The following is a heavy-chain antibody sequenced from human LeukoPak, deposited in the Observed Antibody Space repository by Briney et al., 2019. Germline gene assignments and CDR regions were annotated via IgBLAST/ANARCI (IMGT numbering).Heavy chain of an antibody. Sequence: GESLKISCQGSGYSITTYWIGWVRQKPGKGLEWLGSIYPGDSVTTYNPSFQGQVTISVDKSISTAYLQWSSLRASDTAMYYCTTMRELEFEEYYFDSWGQGTLVTVSS. CDR1: GYSITTYW. J-gene: IGHJ4*02. CDR3: TTMRELEFEEYYFDS. D-gene: IGHD1-1*01. V-gene: IGHV5-51*01. CDR2: IYPGDSVT.